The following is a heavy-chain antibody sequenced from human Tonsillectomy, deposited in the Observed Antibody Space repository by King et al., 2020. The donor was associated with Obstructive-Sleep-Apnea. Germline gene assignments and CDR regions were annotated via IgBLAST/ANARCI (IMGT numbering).Heavy chain of an antibody. CDR1: GFTFSTYG. CDR3: AILSMPNQDFDY. J-gene: IGHJ4*02. V-gene: IGHV3-30*02. CDR2: IRYDGSYK. D-gene: IGHD2/OR15-2a*01. Sequence: VQLVESGGGVVQPGRSLRLSCAASGFTFSTYGMHWVRQAPGKGLEWVAFIRYDGSYKFYADSVKGRFTISRDNSKNTLYLQMNSLRAEDTAVYYCAILSMPNQDFDYWGQGTLVTVSS.